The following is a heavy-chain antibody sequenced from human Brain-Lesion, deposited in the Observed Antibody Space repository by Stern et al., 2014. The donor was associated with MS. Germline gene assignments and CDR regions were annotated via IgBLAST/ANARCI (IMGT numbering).Heavy chain of an antibody. CDR3: ASWVGARRRRFDY. Sequence: QLQLQESGPGLVKPSETLSLTCTVSGGPISSSSYYWGWIRQPPGKGLEWIGTIHYTGRTNYNPSLKSRITFSVDMSSNQFFLKLGSVTAADTAVYYCASWVGARRRRFDYWGQGTLVTVSS. V-gene: IGHV4-39*01. CDR2: IHYTGRT. CDR1: GGPISSSSYY. D-gene: IGHD1-26*01. J-gene: IGHJ4*02.